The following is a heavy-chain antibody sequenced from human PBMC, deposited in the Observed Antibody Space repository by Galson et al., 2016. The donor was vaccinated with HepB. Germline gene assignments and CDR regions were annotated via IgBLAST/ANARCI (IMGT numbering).Heavy chain of an antibody. D-gene: IGHD3-16*01. CDR3: ARPKQDYSLYAMDV. V-gene: IGHV1-69*01. J-gene: IGHJ6*02. CDR2: IIPTFRTP. CDR1: GGSFSTYS. Sequence: SGGSFSTYSISWVRQAPGQGLEWMGGIIPTFRTPNYAQKLQGRVTITADESTSTVYMELSRLTSEDTAVYYCARPKQDYSLYAMDVWGQGTTITVSS.